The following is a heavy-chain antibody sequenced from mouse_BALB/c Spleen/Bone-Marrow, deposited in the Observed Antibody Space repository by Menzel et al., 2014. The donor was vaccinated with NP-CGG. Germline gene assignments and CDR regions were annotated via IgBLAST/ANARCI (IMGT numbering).Heavy chain of an antibody. CDR1: GYTFTSYY. CDR3: TRRSLLSDYYSMDY. Sequence: QVQLQQSGAELVKPGASVKLSCKASGYTFTSYYLYWVKQRPGQGLEWIGEINPSNGGTNFNERFKSKASLTVDKSSSTADMQLNSLTSEDSAVYYCTRRSLLSDYYSMDYWGQGTSVTVSS. V-gene: IGHV1S81*02. CDR2: INPSNGGT. D-gene: IGHD2-10*01. J-gene: IGHJ4*01.